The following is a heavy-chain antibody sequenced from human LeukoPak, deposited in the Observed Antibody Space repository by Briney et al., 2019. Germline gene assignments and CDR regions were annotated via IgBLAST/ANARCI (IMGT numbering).Heavy chain of an antibody. V-gene: IGHV3-48*03. CDR1: GFTFSSYE. CDR2: ISTSGNSI. Sequence: PGGSLRLSCAASGFTFSSYEMNWVCQAPGKGLEWVSYISTSGNSIYYADSVKGRFTISRDNAKNSLFLQMNSLKPEDTAVYYCARVAEAAAFDSWGQGTLVTVSS. CDR3: ARVAEAAAFDS. J-gene: IGHJ4*02. D-gene: IGHD6-13*01.